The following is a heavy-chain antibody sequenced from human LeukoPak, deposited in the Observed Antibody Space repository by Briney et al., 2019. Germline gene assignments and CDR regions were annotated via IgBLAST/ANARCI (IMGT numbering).Heavy chain of an antibody. CDR2: IYSGGST. J-gene: IGHJ4*02. CDR3: AREPRYSSSWYGTGDDY. V-gene: IGHV3-66*01. CDR1: GFTVSSNY. Sequence: PGGSLRLSCAASGFTVSSNYMSWVRQAPGKGLEWVSVIYSGGSTYCADSVKGRFTISRDNSKNTLYLQMNSLRAEDTAVYYCAREPRYSSSWYGTGDDYWGQGTLVTVSS. D-gene: IGHD6-13*01.